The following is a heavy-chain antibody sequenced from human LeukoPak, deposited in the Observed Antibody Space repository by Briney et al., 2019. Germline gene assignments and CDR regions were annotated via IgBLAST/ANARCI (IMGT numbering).Heavy chain of an antibody. V-gene: IGHV1-18*01. Sequence: ASVKVSCKASGYTLTSYGISWVRQAPGQGLEWMGWISAYNGNTNYAQELQGRVTMTTDTSTSTAYMELRSLRSDDTAVYYCARDREYYYGSGSYYNVLVTFDYWGQGTLVTVSS. CDR1: GYTLTSYG. CDR3: ARDREYYYGSGSYYNVLVTFDY. CDR2: ISAYNGNT. D-gene: IGHD3-10*01. J-gene: IGHJ4*02.